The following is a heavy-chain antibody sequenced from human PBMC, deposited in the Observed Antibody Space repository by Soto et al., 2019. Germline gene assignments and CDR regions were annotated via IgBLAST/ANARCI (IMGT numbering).Heavy chain of an antibody. Sequence: GGSLRLSCAASGFTFSSYAMHWVRQAPGKGLEWVAVISYDGSNKYYADSVKGRFTISRDNSKNTLYLQMNSLRAEDTAVYYCARTPPHSSSWYLNWFDPWGQGTLVTVSS. V-gene: IGHV3-30-3*01. CDR3: ARTPPHSSSWYLNWFDP. CDR2: ISYDGSNK. J-gene: IGHJ5*02. CDR1: GFTFSSYA. D-gene: IGHD6-13*01.